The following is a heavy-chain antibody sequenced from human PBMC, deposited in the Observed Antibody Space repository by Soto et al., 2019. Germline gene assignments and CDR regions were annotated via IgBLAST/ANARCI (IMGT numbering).Heavy chain of an antibody. CDR1: GVSISSNNW. V-gene: IGHV4-4*02. CDR2: MYHTGST. Sequence: QVQLQESGPGLVKPSGTLSLTCAVSGVSISSNNWWSWVRQPPGKGLEWIGEMYHTGSTNYNPSLKSRVTISVDKSKNHCSLEFNSVTAADTAVYYCARSSRYQYDSSEGNFDYWGQGTLVTVSS. J-gene: IGHJ4*02. D-gene: IGHD3-22*01. CDR3: ARSSRYQYDSSEGNFDY.